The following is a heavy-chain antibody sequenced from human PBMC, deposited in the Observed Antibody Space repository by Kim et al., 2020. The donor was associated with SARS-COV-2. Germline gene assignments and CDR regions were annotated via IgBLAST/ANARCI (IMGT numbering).Heavy chain of an antibody. V-gene: IGHV3-30*07. Sequence: NYTIPAQGRFTISRDNTQNTLYLQMNSLRVEDTAVYYCARGGGCHLDYWGQGTLVTVS. D-gene: IGHD3-10*01. CDR3: ARGGGCHLDY. J-gene: IGHJ4*02.